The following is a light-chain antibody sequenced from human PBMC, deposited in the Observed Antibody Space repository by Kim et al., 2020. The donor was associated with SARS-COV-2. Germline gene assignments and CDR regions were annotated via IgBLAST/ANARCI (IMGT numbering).Light chain of an antibody. Sequence: SPADRPSLSCRASQSVSSNYLASSQQKPGQAPRLLIYGASSRATAIPYRFSGSGSGTDFTLTITRLEPEDFAVYYCQQYSSSPATFGQGTKVDIK. CDR3: QQYSSSPAT. J-gene: IGKJ1*01. CDR1: QSVSSNY. V-gene: IGKV3-20*01. CDR2: GAS.